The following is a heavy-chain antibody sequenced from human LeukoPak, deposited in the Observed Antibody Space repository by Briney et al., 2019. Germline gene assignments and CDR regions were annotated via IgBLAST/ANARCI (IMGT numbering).Heavy chain of an antibody. D-gene: IGHD4-17*01. CDR2: IYYSGST. J-gene: IGHJ5*02. V-gene: IGHV4-30-4*01. Sequence: SETLSLTCAVSGGSISSSNWWSWICQPPGKGLEWIGYIYYSGSTYYNPSLKSRVTISVDTSKNQFSLKLSSVTAADTAVYYCARVTSVLRGDYGFDPWGQGTLVTVSS. CDR1: GGSISSSNW. CDR3: ARVTSVLRGDYGFDP.